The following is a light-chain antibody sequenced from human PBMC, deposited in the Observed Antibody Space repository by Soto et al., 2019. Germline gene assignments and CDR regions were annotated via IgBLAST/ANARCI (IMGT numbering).Light chain of an antibody. CDR1: SSDVGGYNY. V-gene: IGLV2-8*01. CDR3: SAYAGRSTWV. Sequence: QSAPTQPPSASGSPGQSVTFSCTGTSSDVGGYNYVSWYQQYPGKAPKLMIYEVYKRHSGVPDRFSGSKSGNTASLTVSGLQPEDEADYYCSAYAGRSTWVFGGGTKLTVL. CDR2: EVY. J-gene: IGLJ2*01.